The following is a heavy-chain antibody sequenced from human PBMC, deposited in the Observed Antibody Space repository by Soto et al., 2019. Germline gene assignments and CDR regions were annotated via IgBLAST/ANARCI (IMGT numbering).Heavy chain of an antibody. Sequence: GESLKISCKGSGYSFTSYWIGWVHQMPGKGLEWMGIIYPGDSDTRYSPSFQGQVTISADKSISAAYLQWSSLKASDTAMYYCVRTSGSYLYYFDYWGQGTVVTVSS. D-gene: IGHD1-26*01. CDR2: IYPGDSDT. CDR1: GYSFTSYW. CDR3: VRTSGSYLYYFDY. V-gene: IGHV5-51*07. J-gene: IGHJ4*02.